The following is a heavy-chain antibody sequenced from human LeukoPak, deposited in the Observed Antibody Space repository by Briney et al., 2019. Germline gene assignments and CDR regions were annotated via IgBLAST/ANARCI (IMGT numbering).Heavy chain of an antibody. CDR1: GFTFSGYY. Sequence: GGSLRLSCAASGFTFSGYYMSWIRQAPGKGLEWVSYISSSSSYTNYADSVKGRFTISRDNAKNSLYLQMNSLGAEDTAVYYCAKLSYYASTPRLKPDFDYWGQGTLVTVSS. D-gene: IGHD3-10*01. CDR3: AKLSYYASTPRLKPDFDY. CDR2: ISSSSSYT. J-gene: IGHJ4*02. V-gene: IGHV3-11*06.